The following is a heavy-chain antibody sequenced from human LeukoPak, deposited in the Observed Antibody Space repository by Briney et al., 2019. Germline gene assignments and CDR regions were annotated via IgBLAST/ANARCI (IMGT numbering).Heavy chain of an antibody. J-gene: IGHJ4*02. CDR1: GFTFSIYA. Sequence: GGSLRLSCAASGFTFSIYAMTWVRQAPGKGLEWVSVISGSGGSTYYADSVKGRFTISRDNSKKTLYLQMNSLTGEDTAVYYCARWWRGFDYWGQGAQVTVSS. CDR3: ARWWRGFDY. D-gene: IGHD2-15*01. V-gene: IGHV3-23*01. CDR2: ISGSGGST.